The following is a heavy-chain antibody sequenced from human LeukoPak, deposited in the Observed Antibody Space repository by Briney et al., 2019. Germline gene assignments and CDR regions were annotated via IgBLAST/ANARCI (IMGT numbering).Heavy chain of an antibody. D-gene: IGHD6-13*01. CDR2: IWYDGSEK. CDR1: GFTMKNFG. J-gene: IGHJ4*02. V-gene: IGHV3-33*06. Sequence: GGSLRLSCAVSGFTMKNFGMHWVRQAPGKGLEWVAVIWYDGSEKYYADSVKGRFTISRDNSKNTLYLQMNSLRAEDTALYYCAKILLSSSWYYFDYWGQGTLATVSS. CDR3: AKILLSSSWYYFDY.